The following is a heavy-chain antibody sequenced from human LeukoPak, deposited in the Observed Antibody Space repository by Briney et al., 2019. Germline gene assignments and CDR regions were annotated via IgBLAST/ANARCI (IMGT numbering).Heavy chain of an antibody. V-gene: IGHV5-51*01. D-gene: IGHD2-2*01. CDR3: ARRIGPEISTRTDAFDI. CDR1: GYRFTSNW. CDR2: IQPTDSDT. Sequence: GESLKISCKGSGYRFTSNWIGWARQRPGKGLEWMGIIQPTDSDTRYSPSFEGRVTMSADKSITTAYLHWDSLRASDTAMYFCARRIGPEISTRTDAFDIWGQGTRVIVSS. J-gene: IGHJ3*02.